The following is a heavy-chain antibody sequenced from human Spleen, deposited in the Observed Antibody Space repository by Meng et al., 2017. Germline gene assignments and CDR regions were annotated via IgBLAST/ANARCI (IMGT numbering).Heavy chain of an antibody. J-gene: IGHJ3*02. CDR3: ARDLPGGTTVVPFVLVKGPVRYAFDI. CDR2: ISAYNGNT. V-gene: IGHV1-18*01. Sequence: ASVKVSCKASGYTFTSYGISWVRQAPGQGLEWMGWISAYNGNTNYAQKLQGRVTMTTDTSTSTAYMELRSLRSDDTAVYYCARDLPGGTTVVPFVLVKGPVRYAFDIWGQGTMVTVSS. D-gene: IGHD4-23*01. CDR1: GYTFTSYG.